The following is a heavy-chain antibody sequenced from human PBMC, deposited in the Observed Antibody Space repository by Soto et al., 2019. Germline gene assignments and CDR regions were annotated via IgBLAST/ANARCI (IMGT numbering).Heavy chain of an antibody. J-gene: IGHJ4*02. CDR1: GGTFSTYA. V-gene: IGHV1-69*12. CDR2: IIPMFGTA. Sequence: QVQLVQSGAEVKKPESSLKVSCKAPGGTFSTYAIIWVRQAPGQGLEWMGGIIPMFGTANYAQRFQDRVTITADESTNTVYMELSSLRSEDTAVYFCASGIQLWLRRINNGYSGWGQGTLVTVSS. CDR3: ASGIQLWLRRINNGYSG. D-gene: IGHD5-18*01.